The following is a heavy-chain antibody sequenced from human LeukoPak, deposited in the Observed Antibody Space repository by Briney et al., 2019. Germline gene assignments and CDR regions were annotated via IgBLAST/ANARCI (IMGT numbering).Heavy chain of an antibody. CDR2: ISSSSSTI. V-gene: IGHV3-48*01. CDR3: AKDDCSSSNCYSYYFDS. CDR1: GFTFSSYS. Sequence: AGGSLRPSCAASGFTFSSYSMNWVRQAPGKGLEWFSYISSSSSTIYYADSVKGRFTISRDSSRNTLYLQMNSLRVEDTAMYYCAKDDCSSSNCYSYYFDSWGQGTLVTVSS. D-gene: IGHD2-2*01. J-gene: IGHJ4*02.